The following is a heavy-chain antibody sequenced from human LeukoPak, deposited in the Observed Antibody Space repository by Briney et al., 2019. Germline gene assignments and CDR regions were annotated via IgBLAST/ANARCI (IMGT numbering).Heavy chain of an antibody. CDR1: GDSMTNYY. J-gene: IGHJ5*01. CDR2: IYVSGRT. V-gene: IGHV4-4*07. Sequence: PSETLSLTCAVSGDSMTNYYWSWIRQPAGQGLEWIGHIYVSGRTNYNPSFKSRVSMSIDTSKKQFSLNLTSVSAADTAVYFCARDRCELTPAKGWFDSWGQGTLVTVSS. D-gene: IGHD4/OR15-4a*01. CDR3: ARDRCELTPAKGWFDS.